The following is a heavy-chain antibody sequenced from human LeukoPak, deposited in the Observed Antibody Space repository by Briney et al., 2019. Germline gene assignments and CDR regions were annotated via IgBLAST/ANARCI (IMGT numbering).Heavy chain of an antibody. D-gene: IGHD4-17*01. Sequence: PSGTLSLTCAVSGDSISSSKWWSWVRQAPGKGLEWIGEINHSGSTNYNPSLKSRVTISVDTSKTQFSLKLSSVTAADTAVYYCARETYGDYAGGYNWFDPWGQGTLVTVSS. CDR3: ARETYGDYAGGYNWFDP. J-gene: IGHJ5*02. V-gene: IGHV4-4*02. CDR2: INHSGST. CDR1: GDSISSSKW.